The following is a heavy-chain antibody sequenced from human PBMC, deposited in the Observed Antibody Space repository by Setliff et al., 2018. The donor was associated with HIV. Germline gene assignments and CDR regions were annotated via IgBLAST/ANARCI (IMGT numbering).Heavy chain of an antibody. Sequence: GASVKVSCKASGFTFKDYYMHWVQQAPGKGLEGMGRLDPEDGETIYAEKFLGRVTISTDMSTDTVFMELNKLRSDDTAVYFCARAVSKQLRGGALNWYYHMDFWGTGTSVTVSS. D-gene: IGHD3-10*01. CDR2: LDPEDGET. J-gene: IGHJ6*03. CDR1: GFTFKDYY. V-gene: IGHV1-69-2*01. CDR3: ARAVSKQLRGGALNWYYHMDF.